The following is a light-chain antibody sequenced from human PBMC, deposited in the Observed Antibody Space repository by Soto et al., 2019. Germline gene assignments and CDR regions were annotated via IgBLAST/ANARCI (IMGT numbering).Light chain of an antibody. Sequence: EIVLTQSPATLSLSPGERATLSCRASQSVSSYLAWYQQKPGQAPRLLIYDASNRATGIPARFSGSGSGTDLTLTISSREPEDFAVYYCKQRSNCPPTFGQGTKVEIK. CDR3: KQRSNCPPT. V-gene: IGKV3-11*01. CDR1: QSVSSY. CDR2: DAS. J-gene: IGKJ1*01.